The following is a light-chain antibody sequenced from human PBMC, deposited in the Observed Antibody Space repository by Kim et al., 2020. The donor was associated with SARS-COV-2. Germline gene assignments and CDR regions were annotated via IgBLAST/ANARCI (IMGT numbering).Light chain of an antibody. Sequence: SYELTQPPSMSVSPGQTASITCSGDKLGDKYASWYHQKPGQSPVLVIYQDRKRPSGIPERFSGSNSGNTATLTISGTQAMDEADYYCQAWDSSTAVVFGGGTQLTVL. CDR2: QDR. CDR3: QAWDSSTAVV. V-gene: IGLV3-1*01. J-gene: IGLJ2*01. CDR1: KLGDKY.